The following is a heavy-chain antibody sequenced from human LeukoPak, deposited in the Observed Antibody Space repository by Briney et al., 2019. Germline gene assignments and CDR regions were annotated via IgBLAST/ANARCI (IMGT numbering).Heavy chain of an antibody. J-gene: IGHJ4*02. CDR1: GYTFANYG. D-gene: IGHD3-10*01. Sequence: GASVKVSCKASGYTFANYGINWVRQAPGQGLEWMGWVNPRNTNRKYAQKIQGRVTMTSYTSTGTAYMELGSLTSDDTAVYFCARGDPASGSYFAYWGQGTLVTVSS. CDR3: ARGDPASGSYFAY. CDR2: VNPRNTNR. V-gene: IGHV1-18*01.